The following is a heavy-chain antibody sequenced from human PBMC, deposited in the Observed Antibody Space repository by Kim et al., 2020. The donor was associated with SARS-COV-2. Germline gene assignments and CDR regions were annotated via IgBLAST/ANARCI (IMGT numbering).Heavy chain of an antibody. CDR1: GYSNTNADY. Sequence: SETLSLTCTVSGYSNTNADYWGWIRQPPGKGLEWIGSIYHGGSTYYNPSLESRVTISGDTSNKQFSLKVTSVTAADTAIYYCARGASGIGWYVLAFWGQGTLGTVSS. D-gene: IGHD6-19*01. CDR2: IYHGGST. V-gene: IGHV4-38-2*02. J-gene: IGHJ4*02. CDR3: ARGASGIGWYVLAF.